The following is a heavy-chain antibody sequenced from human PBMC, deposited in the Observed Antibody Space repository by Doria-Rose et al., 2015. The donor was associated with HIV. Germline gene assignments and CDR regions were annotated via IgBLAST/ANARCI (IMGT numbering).Heavy chain of an antibody. CDR1: GVSLSSPGMG. J-gene: IGHJ4*02. V-gene: IGHV2-26*01. CDR3: ARIKSSRWYHKYYFDF. CDR2: IFSDDDR. Sequence: QVQLVQSGPVLVRPTETLTLTCTVSGVSLSSPGMGVSWIRQPPGKALEWLANIFSDDDRSYTTSLKIRLTISRGTSKRQVVLTMTDMDPVDTATYYCARIKSSRWYHKYYFDFWGQGTLVIVSA. D-gene: IGHD6-13*01.